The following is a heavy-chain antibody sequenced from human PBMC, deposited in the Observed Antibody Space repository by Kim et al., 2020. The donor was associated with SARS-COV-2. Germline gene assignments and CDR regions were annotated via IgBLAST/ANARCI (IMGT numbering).Heavy chain of an antibody. CDR2: INHSGST. V-gene: IGHV4-34*01. CDR3: AREINSSSPVLYY. J-gene: IGHJ4*02. Sequence: SETLSLTCAVYGGSFSGYYWSWIRQPPGKGLEWIGEINHSGSTNYNPSLKSRVTISVDTSKNQFSLKLSSVTAADTAVYYCAREINSSSPVLYYWGQGTLVTVSS. CDR1: GGSFSGYY. D-gene: IGHD6-13*01.